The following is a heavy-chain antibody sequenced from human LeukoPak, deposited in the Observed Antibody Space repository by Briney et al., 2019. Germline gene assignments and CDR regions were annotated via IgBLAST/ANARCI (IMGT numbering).Heavy chain of an antibody. CDR2: IYYSGST. J-gene: IGHJ4*02. CDR1: GDSISSGGNS. V-gene: IGHV4-39*07. Sequence: SETLSLTCAVSGDSISSGGNSWNRIRQPPGKGLEWIGSIYYSGSTYHNPSLKSRVTISVDTSKNQFSLKLSSVTAADTAVYYCARLSSGVDYWGQGTLVTVSS. CDR3: ARLSSGVDY. D-gene: IGHD2-15*01.